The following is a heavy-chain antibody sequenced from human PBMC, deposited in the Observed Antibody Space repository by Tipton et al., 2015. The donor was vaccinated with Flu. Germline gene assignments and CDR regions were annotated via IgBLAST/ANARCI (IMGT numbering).Heavy chain of an antibody. J-gene: IGHJ4*02. CDR2: IYNSEYT. V-gene: IGHV4-59*12. CDR3: ARDPSLGMPDFFDF. D-gene: IGHD2-2*01. Sequence: TLSLTCTISNGSISSYYRNWIRQPPGKGLEWIGYIYNSEYTKYNPSLKSRVTISVDTSKNQFSLQLRSVTAADTAVYYCARDPSLGMPDFFDFWGQGTLVTASS. CDR1: NGSISSYY.